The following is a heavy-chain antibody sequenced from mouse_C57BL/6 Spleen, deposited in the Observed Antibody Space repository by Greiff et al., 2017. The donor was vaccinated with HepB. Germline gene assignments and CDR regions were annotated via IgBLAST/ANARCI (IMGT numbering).Heavy chain of an antibody. J-gene: IGHJ4*01. CDR1: GYTFTGYW. CDR3: ARGNWDGEDAMDY. CDR2: ILPGSGST. Sequence: QVQLKESGAELMKPGASVKLSCKATGYTFTGYWIEWVKQRPGHGLEWIGEILPGSGSTNYNEKFKGKATFTADTSSNTAYMQRSSLTTEDSAIYYCARGNWDGEDAMDYWGQGTSVTVSS. V-gene: IGHV1-9*01. D-gene: IGHD4-1*01.